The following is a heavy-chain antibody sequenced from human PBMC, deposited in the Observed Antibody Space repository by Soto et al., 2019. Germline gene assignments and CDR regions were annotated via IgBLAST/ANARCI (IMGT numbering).Heavy chain of an antibody. V-gene: IGHV3-23*01. CDR1: GFSFSTHA. J-gene: IGHJ4*02. CDR2: ISAGSGNA. CDR3: SRQKLKSSTWYGSLDS. D-gene: IGHD6-13*01. Sequence: GSLRLSSVASGFSFSTHAMTWVRQAPGKGLEWVSVISAGSGNAYYAESVKGRFTVSRDNSKNTLWLQLDSLRVEDTGLYYCSRQKLKSSTWYGSLDSWGQGTLVTVCS.